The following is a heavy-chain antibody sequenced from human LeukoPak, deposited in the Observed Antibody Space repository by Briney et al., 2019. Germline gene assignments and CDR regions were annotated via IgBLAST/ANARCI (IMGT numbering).Heavy chain of an antibody. CDR1: GFTFDDYG. Sequence: GGSLRLSCAASGFTFDDYGMSWGRQAPGRGLEWVSGINWNGGSTGYADSVKGRFTISRDNAKNSLYLQMNSLRAEDTALYYCARVQGYCSSTSCYFDYWGQGTLVTVSS. D-gene: IGHD2-2*01. CDR3: ARVQGYCSSTSCYFDY. V-gene: IGHV3-20*04. J-gene: IGHJ4*02. CDR2: INWNGGST.